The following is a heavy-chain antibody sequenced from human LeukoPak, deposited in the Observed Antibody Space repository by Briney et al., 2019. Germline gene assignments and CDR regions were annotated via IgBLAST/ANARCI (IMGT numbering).Heavy chain of an antibody. V-gene: IGHV7-4-1*02. CDR2: INTNTGNP. J-gene: IGHJ4*02. CDR3: ARVQGYCSTTSCYPHY. Sequence: ASVKVSCKASGYTLTNYALNWVRQAPGQGLEWTGWINTNTGNPTYAQGFTGRFAFSLDTSVNTAYLQISSLKAEDTAIYYCARVQGYCSTTSCYPHYWGQGTLVTVSS. CDR1: GYTLTNYA. D-gene: IGHD2-2*01.